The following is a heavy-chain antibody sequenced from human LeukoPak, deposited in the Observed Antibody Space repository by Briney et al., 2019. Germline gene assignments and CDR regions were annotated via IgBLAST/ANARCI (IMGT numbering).Heavy chain of an antibody. CDR3: AHGSMYQLDY. V-gene: IGHV3-66*01. J-gene: IGHJ4*02. CDR1: EFSVGSNY. Sequence: GGSLRLSCAASEFSVGSNYMTWVRQAPGKGLEWVSLIYSGGSTYYADSVKGRFTISRDNSKNTLYLQMNSLRAEDTAVYYCAHGSMYQLDYWGQGTLVTVSS. D-gene: IGHD2-2*01. CDR2: IYSGGST.